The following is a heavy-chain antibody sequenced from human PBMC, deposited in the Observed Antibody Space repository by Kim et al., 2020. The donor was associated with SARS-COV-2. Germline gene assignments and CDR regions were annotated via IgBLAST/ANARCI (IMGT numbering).Heavy chain of an antibody. Sequence: ASVKVSCKASGYTFTSYAMHWVRQAPGQRLEWMGWINAGNGNTKYSQKFQGRVTITRDTSASTAYMELSSLRSEDTAVYYCAREGNIVVVTAPPYFDYWGQGTLVTVSS. CDR3: AREGNIVVVTAPPYFDY. V-gene: IGHV1-3*01. D-gene: IGHD2-21*02. J-gene: IGHJ4*02. CDR1: GYTFTSYA. CDR2: INAGNGNT.